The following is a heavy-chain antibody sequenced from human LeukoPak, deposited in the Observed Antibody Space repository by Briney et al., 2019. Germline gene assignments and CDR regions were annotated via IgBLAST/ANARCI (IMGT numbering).Heavy chain of an antibody. CDR2: IWYDGSIQ. V-gene: IGHV3-33*01. D-gene: IGHD2-15*01. CDR3: ARARYCSGGSCYGSDY. J-gene: IGHJ4*02. Sequence: PGGSLRLSCAASGVTFSSYGMHWVRQAPGKGLEWVAAIWYDGSIQYYADSVKGRFTISRDNSKNTLYLQMDSLRAEDTAVYYCARARYCSGGSCYGSDYWGQGTLVSVSS. CDR1: GVTFSSYG.